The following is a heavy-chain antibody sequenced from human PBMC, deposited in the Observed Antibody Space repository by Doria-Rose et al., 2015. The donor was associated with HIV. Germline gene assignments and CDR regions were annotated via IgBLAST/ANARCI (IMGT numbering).Heavy chain of an antibody. CDR2: ISSNGGRT. V-gene: IGHV3-64*01. J-gene: IGHJ5*02. CDR1: GFIFSSYG. CDR3: ARDGGPVSGWFWFDP. D-gene: IGHD6-19*01. Sequence: VQLVQSGGGLAQPGGSLRLSCAASGFIFSSYGMHWVRQAPGKGLEYISAISSNGGRTYYATSVKGRFTISRDNSKNTPYLQLGSLRPEDMAVYYSARDGGPVSGWFWFDPWGQGTLVTVSS.